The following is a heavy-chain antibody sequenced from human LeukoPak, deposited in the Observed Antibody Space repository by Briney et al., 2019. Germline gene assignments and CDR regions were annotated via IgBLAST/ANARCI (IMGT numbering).Heavy chain of an antibody. J-gene: IGHJ3*02. CDR1: GGSISSSSYY. CDR2: IYYSGST. V-gene: IGHV4-39*01. CDR3: ARRYCTNGVCYRSGLDI. Sequence: SETLSLTCTVSGGSISSSSYYWGWIRQPPGKGLEWIGSIYYSGSTYYNPSLQSRVTISADTSKNQFSLKLSSVTAADTAVYYCARRYCTNGVCYRSGLDIWGQGTMVTVSS. D-gene: IGHD2-8*01.